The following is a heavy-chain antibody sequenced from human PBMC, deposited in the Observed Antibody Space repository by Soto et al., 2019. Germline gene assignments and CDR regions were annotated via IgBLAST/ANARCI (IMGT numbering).Heavy chain of an antibody. CDR3: AKGKTWELPFDY. D-gene: IGHD1-26*01. CDR1: GFIFSSYA. Sequence: PGGSLRLSCAASGFIFSSYAMSWVRQAPGKGLEWVSAFSGTTSSTYYADSVKGRFTISRDNSKNTLYLQMNSLKAEDTAVYYCAKGKTWELPFDYWGQGALVTVSS. V-gene: IGHV3-23*01. J-gene: IGHJ4*02. CDR2: FSGTTSST.